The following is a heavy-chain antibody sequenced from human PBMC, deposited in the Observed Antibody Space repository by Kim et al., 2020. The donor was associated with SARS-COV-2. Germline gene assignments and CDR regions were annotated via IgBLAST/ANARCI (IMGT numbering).Heavy chain of an antibody. Sequence: GGSLRLSCAASGFTFSSYAMSWVRQAPGKGLEWVSAISGSGGSTYYADSVKGRFTISRDNSKNTLYLQMNSLRAEDTAVYYCAKDFHRDIVATEILVVDAFDIWGRGKMVTVSS. D-gene: IGHD5-12*01. CDR2: ISGSGGST. CDR3: AKDFHRDIVATEILVVDAFDI. CDR1: GFTFSSYA. J-gene: IGHJ3*02. V-gene: IGHV3-23*01.